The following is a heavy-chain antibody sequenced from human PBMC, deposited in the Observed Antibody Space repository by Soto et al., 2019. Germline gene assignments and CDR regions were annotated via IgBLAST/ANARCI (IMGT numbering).Heavy chain of an antibody. Sequence: GGSLRLSCAASGFTFSSYGMHWVRQAPGKGLEWVAVISYDGSNKYYADSVKGRFTISRDNSKNTLYLRMNSLRAEDTAVYYCAKDLMFGGSSSSSGYYYYYGMDVWGQGTTVTVSS. D-gene: IGHD6-6*01. CDR1: GFTFSSYG. J-gene: IGHJ6*02. CDR2: ISYDGSNK. CDR3: AKDLMFGGSSSSSGYYYYYGMDV. V-gene: IGHV3-30*18.